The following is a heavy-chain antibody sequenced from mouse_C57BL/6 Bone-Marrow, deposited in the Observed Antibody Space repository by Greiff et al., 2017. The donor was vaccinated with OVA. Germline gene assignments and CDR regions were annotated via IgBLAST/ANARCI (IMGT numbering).Heavy chain of an antibody. CDR3: ARGYGNYGVFDY. CDR2: IYPGSGST. V-gene: IGHV1-55*01. D-gene: IGHD2-1*01. CDR1: GYTFTSYW. Sequence: VQLQEPGAELVKPGASVKMSCKASGYTFTSYWITWVKQRPGQGLEWIGDIYPGSGSTNYNEKFKSKATLTVDTSSSTAYMQLSSLTSEDSAVYYCARGYGNYGVFDYWGQGTTLTVSS. J-gene: IGHJ2*01.